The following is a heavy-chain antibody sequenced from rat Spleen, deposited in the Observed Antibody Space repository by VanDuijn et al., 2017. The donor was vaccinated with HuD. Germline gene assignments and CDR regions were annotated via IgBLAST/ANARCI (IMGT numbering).Heavy chain of an antibody. CDR3: ARARVYGGYVMDA. CDR2: IWTGGST. Sequence: QVQLKESGPGLVQPSQTLSLTCTVSGLSLTSYNVHWVRQPTGKGLEWMGVIWTGGSTDYNSALKSRLSISRDTSKSQVFLKMNSLQTEDIATYYCARARVYGGYVMDAWGQGASVTVSS. V-gene: IGHV2-30*01. J-gene: IGHJ4*01. CDR1: GLSLTSYN. D-gene: IGHD1-11*01.